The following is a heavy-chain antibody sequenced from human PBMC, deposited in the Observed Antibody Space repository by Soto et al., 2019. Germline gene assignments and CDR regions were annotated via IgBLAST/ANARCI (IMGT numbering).Heavy chain of an antibody. V-gene: IGHV1-2*04. D-gene: IGHD2-2*01. CDR1: GYTFTGYY. CDR2: INPNSGGT. Sequence: PSVKVSFKASGYTFTGYYMHWVRQAPGQGLEWMGWINPNSGGTNYAQKFQGWVTMTRDTSISTAYMELSRLRSDDTAVYYCARSAVPIVVVPAARSWFDPWGQGTLVTVS. J-gene: IGHJ5*02. CDR3: ARSAVPIVVVPAARSWFDP.